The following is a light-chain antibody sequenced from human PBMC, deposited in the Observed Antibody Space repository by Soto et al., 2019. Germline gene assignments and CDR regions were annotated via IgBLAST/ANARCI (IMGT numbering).Light chain of an antibody. CDR1: QEISNH. J-gene: IGKJ4*01. CDR2: DAS. V-gene: IGKV1-16*02. CDR3: QQYHIYPVT. Sequence: DIQMTQSPSSLSASVGDRVTITCRASQEISNHLAWFQQKPGKPPKSLIYDASSLQSGVPSKFSGSGSGTDFTLTISSLQPEDFATYYCQQYHIYPVTFGGGTKVEIK.